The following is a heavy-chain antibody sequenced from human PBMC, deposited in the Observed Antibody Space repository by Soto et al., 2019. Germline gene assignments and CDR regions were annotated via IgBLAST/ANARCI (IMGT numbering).Heavy chain of an antibody. V-gene: IGHV4-39*01. J-gene: IGHJ4*02. D-gene: IGHD5-12*01. Sequence: QLQLQESGPGLVKPSETLSLTCTVSGGSISSSTYYWGWIRQPPGKGLEWIGNIYYCGSTYYNPSLKSRVTISLDTSKNQFSLRLRYLTAADTAVYYCARRDSGYGGEDFWGQGTLVTVSS. CDR2: IYYCGST. CDR1: GGSISSSTYY. CDR3: ARRDSGYGGEDF.